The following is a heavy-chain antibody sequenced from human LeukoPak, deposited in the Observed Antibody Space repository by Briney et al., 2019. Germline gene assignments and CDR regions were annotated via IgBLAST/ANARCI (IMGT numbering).Heavy chain of an antibody. J-gene: IGHJ4*02. D-gene: IGHD1-1*01. CDR1: GYTFTGYY. CDR3: ARGDAERSGDY. CDR2: INPNSGNT. Sequence: ASVKVSCKASGYTFTGYYRHWVRQAPGQGLEWMGWINPNSGNTNYGQKLQGRVTMTTDTSTSTAYMELRSLRSDDTAVYYCARGDAERSGDYWGQGTLVTVSS. V-gene: IGHV1-18*04.